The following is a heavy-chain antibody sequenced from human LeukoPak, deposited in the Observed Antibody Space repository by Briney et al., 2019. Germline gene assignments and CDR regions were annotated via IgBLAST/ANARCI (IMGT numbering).Heavy chain of an antibody. Sequence: ASVKVSCKASGYTVSGHSMHWVRQAPGQGLEWMGWINPNSGGTNYAQKFQGRVTMTRDTSISTAYMELSRLRSDDTAVYYCARDELLGLAYFDYWGQGTLVTVSS. CDR2: INPNSGGT. V-gene: IGHV1-2*02. CDR3: ARDELLGLAYFDY. J-gene: IGHJ4*02. CDR1: GYTVSGHS. D-gene: IGHD1-26*01.